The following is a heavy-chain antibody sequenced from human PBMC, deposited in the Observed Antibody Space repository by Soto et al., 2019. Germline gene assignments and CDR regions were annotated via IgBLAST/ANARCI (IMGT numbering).Heavy chain of an antibody. V-gene: IGHV3-21*01. D-gene: IGHD5-12*01. CDR3: ARGAVSGYDFDY. CDR2: ISGSSDFI. Sequence: PGGSLRLSCAASGFSFNTYTMNWVRQAPGKGLEWISSISGSSDFINFADSMKGRFTISRDNAKNSVYLHISSLGAEDTAVYYCARGAVSGYDFDYWGRGTLVTVSS. J-gene: IGHJ4*02. CDR1: GFSFNTYT.